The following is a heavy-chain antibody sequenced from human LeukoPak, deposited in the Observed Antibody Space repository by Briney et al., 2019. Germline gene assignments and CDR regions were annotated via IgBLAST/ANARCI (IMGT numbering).Heavy chain of an antibody. CDR1: GGSISSYY. CDR3: ARRKSEGSAWYFDL. J-gene: IGHJ2*01. CDR2: IYHSGST. V-gene: IGHV4-59*01. Sequence: PSETLSLTCTVSGGSISSYYWSWIRQPPGKGLEWIGYIYHSGSTNYNPSLKRRVTISVDTSKNQFSLKLSSVTAADTAVYYCARRKSEGSAWYFDLWGRGTLVTVSS.